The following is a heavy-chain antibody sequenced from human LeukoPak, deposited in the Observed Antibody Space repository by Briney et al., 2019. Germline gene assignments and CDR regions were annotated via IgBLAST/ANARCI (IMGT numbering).Heavy chain of an antibody. V-gene: IGHV4-39*07. J-gene: IGHJ6*03. CDR1: GGSISSSSYY. Sequence: PSETLSLTCTVSGGSISSSSYYWGWIRQPPGKGLEWIGSIYYSGSTYYNPSLKSRVTISVDTSKNQFSLKLNSVTAADTAVYYCARGYCSGGSCYSYYYYNYMDVWGKGTTVTVSS. CDR2: IYYSGST. CDR3: ARGYCSGGSCYSYYYYNYMDV. D-gene: IGHD2-15*01.